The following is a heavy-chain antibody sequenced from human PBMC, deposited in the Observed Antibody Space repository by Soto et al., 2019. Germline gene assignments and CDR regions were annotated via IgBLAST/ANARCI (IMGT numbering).Heavy chain of an antibody. CDR1: GGTFSSYA. J-gene: IGHJ5*01. D-gene: IGHD6-13*01. CDR3: ARGAPAHIAEAGPGWFGS. CDR2: IIPIFGTT. Sequence: SVKVSCKASGGTFSSYAISWVRQAPGQGLEWMGGIIPIFGTTNYAQKFQGRVTITADKSTSTAYMELSSLRSEDTAVYYCARGAPAHIAEAGPGWFGSWGQGTLVTVSS. V-gene: IGHV1-69*06.